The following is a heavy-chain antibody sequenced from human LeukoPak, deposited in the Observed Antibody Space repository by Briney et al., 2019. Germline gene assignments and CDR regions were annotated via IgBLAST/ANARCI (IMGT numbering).Heavy chain of an antibody. D-gene: IGHD6-19*01. Sequence: GGSLRLSCAASGFTFRSYWMSWVRQAPGKGLEWVANIRQDGSEKYYVGSVKGRFIISRDNAKNSLYLQMNSLRAEDTAVYYCVRDLVKEGGHSSDFDYWGQGTLVTVSS. CDR3: VRDLVKEGGHSSDFDY. CDR1: GFTFRSYW. V-gene: IGHV3-7*01. J-gene: IGHJ4*02. CDR2: IRQDGSEK.